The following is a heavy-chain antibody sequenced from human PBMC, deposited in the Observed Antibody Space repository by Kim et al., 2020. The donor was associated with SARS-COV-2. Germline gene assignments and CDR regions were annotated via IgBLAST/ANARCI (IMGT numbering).Heavy chain of an antibody. V-gene: IGHV1-3*01. Sequence: ASVKVSCKASGYIFTSHEIHWVRQAPGESLEWMGWVNGGNGNTRYAQIFQGRLTITSDRSASTAFLELNSLRSEDTAVYFCARAIWFSKTHFDLWGQGTL. J-gene: IGHJ4*02. CDR3: ARAIWFSKTHFDL. D-gene: IGHD3-10*01. CDR1: GYIFTSHE. CDR2: VNGGNGNT.